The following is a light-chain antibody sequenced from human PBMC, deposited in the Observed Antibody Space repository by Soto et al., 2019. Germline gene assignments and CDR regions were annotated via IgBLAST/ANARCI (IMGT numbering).Light chain of an antibody. CDR1: NIGSKG. J-gene: IGLJ1*01. CDR3: SSYTSSSTLEV. V-gene: IGLV3-21*02. Sequence: SYELTQPPSVSVAPGQTARIPCGGDNIGSKGVHWYQQKPGQAPVLVVYDDSDRPSGIPARFSCSNSGNTATLTISGLQAEDEADYYCSSYTSSSTLEVFGTGTKVTVL. CDR2: DDS.